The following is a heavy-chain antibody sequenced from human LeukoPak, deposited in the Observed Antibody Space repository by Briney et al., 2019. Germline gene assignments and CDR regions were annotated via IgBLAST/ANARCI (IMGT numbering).Heavy chain of an antibody. J-gene: IGHJ4*02. CDR3: ARYLVGTSGAN. Sequence: GGSLRLSCAASGFTFSSHSMNWVRQAPGRGLEWVSYITSSSSPIYYADSVKGRFTISRDNAKNSLYLQMNSLRAEDTAVYYCARYLVGTSGANWGQGTLVTVSS. D-gene: IGHD1-26*01. CDR1: GFTFSSHS. CDR2: ITSSSSPI. V-gene: IGHV3-48*01.